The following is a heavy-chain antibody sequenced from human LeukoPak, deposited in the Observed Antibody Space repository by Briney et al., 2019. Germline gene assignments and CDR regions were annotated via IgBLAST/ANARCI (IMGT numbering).Heavy chain of an antibody. CDR2: ISAYNGNT. CDR3: ARVLADACFDD. D-gene: IGHD2-2*01. CDR1: GYTFTSYG. V-gene: IGHV1-18*01. J-gene: IGHJ4*02. Sequence: ASVKVSCKASGYTFTSYGISWVRQAPGQGLEWMGWISAYNGNTNYAQKFQGRVTMTTDTSTSTAYMALRSLRSDDTVVYYCARVLADACFDDCGQGTPVTASS.